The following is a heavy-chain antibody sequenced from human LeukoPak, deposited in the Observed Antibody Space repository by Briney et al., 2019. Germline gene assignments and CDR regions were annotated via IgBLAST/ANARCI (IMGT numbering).Heavy chain of an antibody. V-gene: IGHV3-21*01. D-gene: IGHD3-16*01. CDR2: ISSSSSNI. CDR3: ATYTHWVAGDV. Sequence: GGSLRLSCAASGFTFSSYSMNWVRQAPGKGLEWVSSISSSSSNIYYADSVKGRFTISRDNARNSLYLQMGSLRAEDTAVYYWATYTHWVAGDVWGQGTTVTVSS. J-gene: IGHJ6*02. CDR1: GFTFSSYS.